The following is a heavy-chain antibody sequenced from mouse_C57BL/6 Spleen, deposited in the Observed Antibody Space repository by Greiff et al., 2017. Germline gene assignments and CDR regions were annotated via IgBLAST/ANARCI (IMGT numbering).Heavy chain of an antibody. D-gene: IGHD2-1*01. CDR2: IHPNSGST. Sequence: QVQLQQPGAELVKPGASVKLSCKASGYTFTSYWMHWVKQRPGQGLEWIGMIHPNSGSTNYNEKFKSKATLTVDKSSSTAYMQLRSLTSEDSAVYYCASYGNYYAMDYWGQGTSVTVSS. CDR3: ASYGNYYAMDY. J-gene: IGHJ4*01. V-gene: IGHV1-64*01. CDR1: GYTFTSYW.